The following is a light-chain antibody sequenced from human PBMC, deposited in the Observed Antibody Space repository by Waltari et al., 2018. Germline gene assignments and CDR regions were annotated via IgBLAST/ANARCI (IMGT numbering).Light chain of an antibody. J-gene: IGLJ3*02. CDR1: SGHSSYA. Sequence: QLMLTQSPSASASLGASVKLTCTLSSGHSSYAIAWHQQQPEKGPRYLMKVNSDGSHIKGDGIPDRFSGSSSGAERYLPLSSLQSEDEADYYCQTGGFGIWVFGGGTKLTVL. V-gene: IGLV4-69*01. CDR3: QTGGFGIWV. CDR2: VNSDGSH.